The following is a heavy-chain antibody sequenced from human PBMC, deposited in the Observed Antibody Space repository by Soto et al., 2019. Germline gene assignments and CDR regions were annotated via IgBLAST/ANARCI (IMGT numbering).Heavy chain of an antibody. CDR2: IYSSGST. J-gene: IGHJ5*02. CDR1: GGSFIGYF. D-gene: IGHD3-3*01. V-gene: IGHV4-4*07. CDR3: ARGQRFSDWFDP. Sequence: GTLSLTCTVSGGSFIGYFWSWIRQPAGKGLEWIGRIYSSGSTKYNPSLQSRVTMSLDTSKNQFSLRLTSVTAADTAVYYCARGQRFSDWFDPWGQGTLVTVS.